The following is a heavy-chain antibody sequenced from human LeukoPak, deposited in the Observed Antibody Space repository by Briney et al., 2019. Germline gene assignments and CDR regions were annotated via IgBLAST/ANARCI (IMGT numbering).Heavy chain of an antibody. J-gene: IGHJ4*02. Sequence: ASVKVSCKASGYTFTSYDINWVRQATGQGLEWMGWISAYNGNTNYAQKLQGRVTMTTDTSTSTAYMELRSLRSDDTAVYYCARTSTMRLGYCSSTSCYPEGYWGQGTLVTVSS. CDR3: ARTSTMRLGYCSSTSCYPEGY. D-gene: IGHD2-2*01. CDR1: GYTFTSYD. CDR2: ISAYNGNT. V-gene: IGHV1-18*01.